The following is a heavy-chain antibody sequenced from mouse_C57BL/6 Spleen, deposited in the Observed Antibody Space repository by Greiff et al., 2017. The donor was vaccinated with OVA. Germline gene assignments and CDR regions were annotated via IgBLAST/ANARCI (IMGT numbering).Heavy chain of an antibody. CDR3: ARSWDWYFDV. CDR1: GYAFTNYL. CDR2: INPGSGGT. V-gene: IGHV1-54*01. J-gene: IGHJ1*03. Sequence: QVQLQQSGAELVRPGTSVKVSCKASGYAFTNYLIEWVKQRPGQGLEWIGVINPGSGGTNYNEKFKGKATLTADKSSSTAYMQLSGLTSEDSAVYFCARSWDWYFDVWGTGTTVTVSS. D-gene: IGHD4-1*01.